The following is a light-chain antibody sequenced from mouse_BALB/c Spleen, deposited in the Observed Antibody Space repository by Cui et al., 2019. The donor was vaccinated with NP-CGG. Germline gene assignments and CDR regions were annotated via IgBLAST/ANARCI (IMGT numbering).Light chain of an antibody. CDR2: RTN. CDR3: ALWYSNHWV. V-gene: IGLV1*01. Sequence: QAVVTQESALTTSPGETVTLTCRSSTGAVTTSNYPNFVQDNPDPLFPVLLVRTNNRAPGVPARFSGSLIGDKAALTITGAQTEDEAIYFCALWYSNHWVFGGGTKLTVL. J-gene: IGLJ1*01. CDR1: TGAVTTSNY.